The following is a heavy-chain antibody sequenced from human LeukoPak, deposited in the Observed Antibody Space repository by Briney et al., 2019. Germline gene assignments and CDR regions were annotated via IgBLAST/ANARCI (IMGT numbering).Heavy chain of an antibody. J-gene: IGHJ4*02. Sequence: GGSLRLSCAASGFTFSSYAISWVRQAPGKGLEWASGISGSGGSTYYGDSVKGRFTISRDNSKNTLYLQMNNLRAEDTAVYYCAKDELEMATITGSDNWGQGTLVTVSS. CDR2: ISGSGGST. CDR1: GFTFSSYA. V-gene: IGHV3-23*01. D-gene: IGHD5-24*01. CDR3: AKDELEMATITGSDN.